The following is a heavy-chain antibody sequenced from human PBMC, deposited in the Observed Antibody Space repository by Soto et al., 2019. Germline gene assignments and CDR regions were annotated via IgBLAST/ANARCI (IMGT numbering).Heavy chain of an antibody. Sequence: ASVKVSCKASGFSFTGYYIHRLRQAPGQGLEWMGWINAHSGGTEYAQKFQGRVTLTRDTSIATAYLTLTSLTSDDTALYYCAKDLTRQLAYWLDPWGQGTQVTVSS. CDR1: GFSFTGYY. J-gene: IGHJ5*02. V-gene: IGHV1-2*02. D-gene: IGHD6-6*01. CDR3: AKDLTRQLAYWLDP. CDR2: INAHSGGT.